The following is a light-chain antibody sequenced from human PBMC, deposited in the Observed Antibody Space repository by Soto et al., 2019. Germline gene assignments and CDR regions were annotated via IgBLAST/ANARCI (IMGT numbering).Light chain of an antibody. J-gene: IGKJ1*01. CDR3: QQYGSSPWK. Sequence: EIVLTQSPVSLSLSPGEIATLSCSASQSVGSTYLAWYQQKPGQAPRLLIYGASSRATGIPDRFSGSGSGTDFTLTISRLEPEDFAVYYCQQYGSSPWKFGQGTKVAIK. V-gene: IGKV3-20*01. CDR1: QSVGSTY. CDR2: GAS.